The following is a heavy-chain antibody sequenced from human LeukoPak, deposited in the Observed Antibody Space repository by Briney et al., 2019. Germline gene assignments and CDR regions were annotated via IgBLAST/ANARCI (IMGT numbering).Heavy chain of an antibody. CDR2: INPNSGGT. CDR1: GYTFTGYY. Sequence: ASVKVSCKASGYTFTGYYMHWVRQAPGQGLEWMGWINPNSGGTNYAQKFQGRVTMTRDTSISTAYMELSRLRSDDTAVYYCARIWSVAGSWDRGMYDGYYYYGMDVWGQGTTVTVSS. J-gene: IGHJ6*02. D-gene: IGHD6-19*01. CDR3: ARIWSVAGSWDRGMYDGYYYYGMDV. V-gene: IGHV1-2*02.